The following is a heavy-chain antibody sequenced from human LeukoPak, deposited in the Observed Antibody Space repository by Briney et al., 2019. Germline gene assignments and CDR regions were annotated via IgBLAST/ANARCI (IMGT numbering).Heavy chain of an antibody. D-gene: IGHD5-18*01. CDR3: WRESDTATVPTIDY. CDR2: ISSSSSYI. Sequence: PGGSLRLSCAASGFTFSSYSMNWVRQAPGKGLEWVSSISSSSSYIYYADSVKGRFTISRDNAKNSLYLQMNSLRAEDTAVYYCWRESDTATVPTIDYWGQGTLVTVSS. V-gene: IGHV3-21*01. CDR1: GFTFSSYS. J-gene: IGHJ4*02.